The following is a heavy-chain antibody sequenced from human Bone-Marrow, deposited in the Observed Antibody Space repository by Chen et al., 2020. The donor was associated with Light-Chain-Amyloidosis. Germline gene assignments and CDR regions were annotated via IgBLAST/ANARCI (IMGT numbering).Heavy chain of an antibody. CDR1: GFSFSKYW. CDR3: TRKGGYFDF. D-gene: IGHD3-10*01. CDR2: VSGSTVST. J-gene: IGHJ4*02. V-gene: IGHV3-23*04. Sequence: EVQLVESGGGLVQPGGSLRLSCTGSGFSFSKYWMSWVRQAPGKGLEWVSTVSGSTVSTYYAGAVKGRFIISRDNSKSTLYLQMNSLRAGDTAVYFCTRKGGYFDFWGQGSLVTVSS.